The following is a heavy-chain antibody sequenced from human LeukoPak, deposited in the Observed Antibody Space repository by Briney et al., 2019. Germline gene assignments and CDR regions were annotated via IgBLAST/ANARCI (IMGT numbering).Heavy chain of an antibody. CDR1: GYTFTSYY. D-gene: IGHD3-9*01. CDR3: ARDLPHYDILTGWFWFDP. Sequence: ASVKVSCKASGYTFTSYYMHWVRQAPGQGLEWMGIINPSGGSTSYAQKFQGRVTMTRDMSTSTVYMELSSLRSEDTAVYYCARDLPHYDILTGWFWFDPWGQGTLVTVSS. V-gene: IGHV1-46*01. CDR2: INPSGGST. J-gene: IGHJ5*02.